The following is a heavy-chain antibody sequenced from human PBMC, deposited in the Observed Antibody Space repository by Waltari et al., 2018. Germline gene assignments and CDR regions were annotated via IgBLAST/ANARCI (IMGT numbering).Heavy chain of an antibody. V-gene: IGHV4-61*02. CDR3: ARSPSPPRYCSGGSCSLSETFDY. Sequence: QVQLQESGPGLVKPSQTLSLTCTVSGGSISSGSYYWSWIRQPAGKGLEWLGRIYTSGSTNDNPSLKGRVTISVATSKNQFSLKLSFVTAADTAVYYCARSPSPPRYCSGGSCSLSETFDYWGQGTLVTVSS. J-gene: IGHJ4*02. CDR2: IYTSGST. D-gene: IGHD2-15*01. CDR1: GGSISSGSYY.